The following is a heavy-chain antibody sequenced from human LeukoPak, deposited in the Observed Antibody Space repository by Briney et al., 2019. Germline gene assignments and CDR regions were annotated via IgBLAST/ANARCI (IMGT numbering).Heavy chain of an antibody. CDR3: ARHYTYYDILTGYYTGYYFDY. CDR1: GGSFSGYY. D-gene: IGHD3-9*01. Sequence: SETLSLTCAVYGGSFSGYYWSWIRQPPGKGLEWIGEINHSGSTNYNPSLKSRVTISVDTSKNQFSLKLSSVTAADTAVYYCARHYTYYDILTGYYTGYYFDYWGQGTLVTVSS. J-gene: IGHJ4*02. V-gene: IGHV4-34*01. CDR2: INHSGST.